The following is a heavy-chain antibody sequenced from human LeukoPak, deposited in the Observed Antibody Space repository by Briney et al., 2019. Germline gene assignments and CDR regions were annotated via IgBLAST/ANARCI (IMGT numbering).Heavy chain of an antibody. CDR2: ISYSGSYI. Sequence: PGGSLRLYCAASEFTFSSYTMNWVRQAPGKGLEWVSSISYSGSYIYYADSVKGRFTISRDNAENSLYLQMNSLRAEDTAVYYCARGAYGDGYYFDSWGQGTLVTVSS. CDR1: EFTFSSYT. V-gene: IGHV3-21*01. CDR3: ARGAYGDGYYFDS. J-gene: IGHJ4*02. D-gene: IGHD4-17*01.